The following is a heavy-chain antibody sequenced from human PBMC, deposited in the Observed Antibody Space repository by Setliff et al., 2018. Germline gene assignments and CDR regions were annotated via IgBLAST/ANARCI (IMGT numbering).Heavy chain of an antibody. CDR2: MYYSGST. CDR1: GGSISSGSYY. V-gene: IGHV4-39*07. D-gene: IGHD2-21*01. CDR3: ARAQVVFAISAPVWYFEV. J-gene: IGHJ2*01. Sequence: PSETLSLTCSVSGGSISSGSYYWGWIRQSPGKGLEWIGSMYYSGSTYYNPSLKGRVTLSVDTSKNQFSLKLSSVTAADTAVYYCARAQVVFAISAPVWYFEVWGRGTQVTVSS.